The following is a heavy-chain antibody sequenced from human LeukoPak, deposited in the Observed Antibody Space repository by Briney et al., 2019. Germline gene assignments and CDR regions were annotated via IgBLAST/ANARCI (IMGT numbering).Heavy chain of an antibody. CDR3: ARDSGPAGFHSHYYGMDV. Sequence: GASVKVSCKASGYTFTSYGISWVRQAPGQGLEWMGWISAYNGNTNYAQKLQGRVTMTTDTSTSTAYMELRSLRSDDTAVYYCARDSGPAGFHSHYYGMDVWGQGTTVTVSS. CDR1: GYTFTSYG. V-gene: IGHV1-18*01. J-gene: IGHJ6*02. D-gene: IGHD1-26*01. CDR2: ISAYNGNT.